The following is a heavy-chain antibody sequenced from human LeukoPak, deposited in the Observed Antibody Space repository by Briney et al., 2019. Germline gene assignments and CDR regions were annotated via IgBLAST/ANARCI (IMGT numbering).Heavy chain of an antibody. V-gene: IGHV1-18*01. D-gene: IGHD1-26*01. CDR3: AWGSGSYLRHDAFDI. J-gene: IGHJ3*02. CDR2: ISAYNGNT. CDR1: GYTFTSYG. Sequence: VASVKVSCKASGYTFTSYGISWVRQAPGQGLEWMGWISAYNGNTNYAQKLQGRVTMTTDTSTSTAYMELRSLRSDDTAVYYCAWGSGSYLRHDAFDIWGQGTMVTVSS.